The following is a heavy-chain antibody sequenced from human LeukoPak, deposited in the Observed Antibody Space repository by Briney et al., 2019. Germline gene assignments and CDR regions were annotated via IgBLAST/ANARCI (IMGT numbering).Heavy chain of an antibody. CDR3: ARDGRGYSYGNFDY. CDR1: GGTFSSYA. J-gene: IGHJ4*02. Sequence: VASVKVSCKASGGTFSSYAVSWVRQAPGQGLEWMGGIIPIFGTANYAQKFQGRVTITADESTSTAYMELSSLRSEDTAVYYCARDGRGYSYGNFDYWGQGTLVTVSS. CDR2: IIPIFGTA. D-gene: IGHD5-18*01. V-gene: IGHV1-69*01.